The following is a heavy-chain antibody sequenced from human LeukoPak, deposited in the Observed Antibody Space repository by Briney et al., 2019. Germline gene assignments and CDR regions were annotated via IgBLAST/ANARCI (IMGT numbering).Heavy chain of an antibody. D-gene: IGHD3-3*01. CDR2: ISSSSSTI. CDR1: GFTFSDYY. J-gene: IGHJ3*02. Sequence: GGSLRLSCAASGFTFSDYYMSWIRQAPGKGLEWVSYISSSSSTIYYADSVKGRFTISRDNAKNSLYLQMNSLRAEDTAVYYCASSPLRYYDFWTSAFDIWGQGTMVTVSS. V-gene: IGHV3-11*04. CDR3: ASSPLRYYDFWTSAFDI.